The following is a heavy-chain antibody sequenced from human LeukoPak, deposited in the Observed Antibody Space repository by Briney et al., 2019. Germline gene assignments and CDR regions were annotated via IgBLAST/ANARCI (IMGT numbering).Heavy chain of an antibody. CDR3: ARRGSGWEFDY. CDR1: GHSFPIQW. J-gene: IGHJ4*02. Sequence: GESLKLSCKGSGHSFPIQWIGWVRHMPGKGVEWMGIIYPGDSDTRYSPSFQGQVTFSADKFISTAYLQWSSLKASDTAMYYCARRGSGWEFDYWGQGPLVSVSS. CDR2: IYPGDSDT. D-gene: IGHD6-19*01. V-gene: IGHV5-51*01.